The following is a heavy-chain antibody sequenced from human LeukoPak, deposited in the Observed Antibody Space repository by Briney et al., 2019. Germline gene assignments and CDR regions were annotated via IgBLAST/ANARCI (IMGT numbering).Heavy chain of an antibody. CDR3: ARDQYYDILTGYHAYYFDY. D-gene: IGHD3-9*01. J-gene: IGHJ4*02. V-gene: IGHV1-46*01. CDR2: INPSGGST. CDR1: GYTFTSYY. Sequence: GASVKVSCKASGYTFTSYYMHWVRQAPGQGLEWMGIINPSGGSTSYAQKFQGRVTMTRDTSTSTVYMELSSLRSEDTAVYYCARDQYYDILTGYHAYYFDYWGQGTLVTVSS.